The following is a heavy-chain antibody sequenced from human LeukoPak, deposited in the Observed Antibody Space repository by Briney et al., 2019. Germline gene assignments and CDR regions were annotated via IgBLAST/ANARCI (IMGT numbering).Heavy chain of an antibody. V-gene: IGHV3-30-3*01. D-gene: IGHD2-21*02. CDR2: ILYDGSNK. CDR3: AREFIGVTPQNYGMDV. CDR1: GFTFSSYA. Sequence: GGSLRLSCAASGFTFSSYAMHWVRQAPGKGLEWVAVILYDGSNKYYADSVKGRFTISRDNSKNTLYLQMNSLRAEDTAVYYCAREFIGVTPQNYGMDVWGQGTTVTVSS. J-gene: IGHJ6*02.